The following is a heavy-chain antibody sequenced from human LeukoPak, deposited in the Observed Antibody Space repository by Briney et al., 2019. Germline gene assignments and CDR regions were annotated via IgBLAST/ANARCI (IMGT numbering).Heavy chain of an antibody. CDR3: ARDSRSSSWYWVWIGNWFDP. CDR1: GGSISSSSYY. CDR2: IYYSGST. D-gene: IGHD6-13*01. V-gene: IGHV4-39*07. Sequence: PSETLSLTCTVSGGSISSSSYYWGWIRQPPGKGLEWIGSIYYSGSTYYNPSLKSRVTISVDTSKNQFSLKLSSVTAADTAVYYCARDSRSSSWYWVWIGNWFDPWGQGTLVTVSS. J-gene: IGHJ5*02.